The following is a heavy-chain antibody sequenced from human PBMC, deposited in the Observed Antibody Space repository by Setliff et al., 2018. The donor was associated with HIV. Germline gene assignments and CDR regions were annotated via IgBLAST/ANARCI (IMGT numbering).Heavy chain of an antibody. D-gene: IGHD3-16*02. Sequence: GESLKISCNGSGYSFTNYWISWVRQMPGKGLEWMGRIDPSDSYTNYSPSFQGHVTMSSDKSISAAYLQWSSLKASDTAMYYCARHRIVKAYYYYMDVWGKGTTVTVSS. CDR1: GYSFTNYW. J-gene: IGHJ6*03. V-gene: IGHV5-10-1*01. CDR3: ARHRIVKAYYYYMDV. CDR2: IDPSDSYT.